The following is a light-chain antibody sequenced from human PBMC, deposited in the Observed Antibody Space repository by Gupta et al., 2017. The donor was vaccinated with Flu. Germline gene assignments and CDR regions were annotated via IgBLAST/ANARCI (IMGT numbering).Light chain of an antibody. CDR3: QQSDNTPLT. CDR2: AAS. V-gene: IGKV1-39*01. Sequence: DSHHTLPPTSLSASVGDRVTITSRASQSISSYLNWYQQKPGKAPKLLICAASRVQSGVPSRFSGSGSGTDFTLTISRLQPEDFATYYCQQSDNTPLTFGGGTKVEI. J-gene: IGKJ4*01. CDR1: QSISSY.